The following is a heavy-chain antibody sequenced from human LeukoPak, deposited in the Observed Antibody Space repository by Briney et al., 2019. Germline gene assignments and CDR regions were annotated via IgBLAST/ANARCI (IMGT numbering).Heavy chain of an antibody. CDR1: GGSFSGYY. CDR3: ARSYPYYDFWSGAYYMDV. V-gene: IGHV4-34*01. D-gene: IGHD3-3*01. Sequence: SETLSLTCAVYGGSFSGYYWSWIRQPPRKGLEWIGEINHSGSTNCNPSLKSRVTISVDTSKNQFSLKLSSVTAADTAVYYCARSYPYYDFWSGAYYMDVWGKGTTVTVSS. CDR2: INHSGST. J-gene: IGHJ6*03.